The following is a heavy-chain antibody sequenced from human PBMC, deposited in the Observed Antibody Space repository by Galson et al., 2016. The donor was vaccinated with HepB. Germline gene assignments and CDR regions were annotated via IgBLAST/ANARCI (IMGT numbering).Heavy chain of an antibody. J-gene: IGHJ4*02. CDR2: INSDGTIS. Sequence: SLRLSCAASGFAFSSHWMHWVRQDLGQGLVWVSRINSDGTISNYADSVKGRFTMSRDISRNTLYLQMNSLRAEDTAVYYCARCERYGSGWYGKNDYWGQGTLVTVSS. CDR1: GFAFSSHW. CDR3: ARCERYGSGWYGKNDY. V-gene: IGHV3-74*01. D-gene: IGHD6-13*01.